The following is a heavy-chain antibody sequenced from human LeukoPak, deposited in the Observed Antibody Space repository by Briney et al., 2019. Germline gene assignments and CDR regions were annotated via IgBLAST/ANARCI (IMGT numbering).Heavy chain of an antibody. J-gene: IGHJ6*04. V-gene: IGHV3-48*03. Sequence: PGGSLRLSCAASGFNFSTYWMTWVRQVLGKGLEWVSYISSSGSTIYYADSVKGRFTISRDNAKNSLYLQMNSLRAEDTAVYYCAELGITMIGGVWGKGTTVTISS. CDR2: ISSSGSTI. CDR3: AELGITMIGGV. D-gene: IGHD3-10*02. CDR1: GFNFSTYW.